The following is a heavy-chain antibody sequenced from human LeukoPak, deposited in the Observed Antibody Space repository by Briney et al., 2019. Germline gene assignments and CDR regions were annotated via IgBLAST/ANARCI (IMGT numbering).Heavy chain of an antibody. CDR2: SHYSGNT. J-gene: IGHJ6*02. CDR3: ARGDYYYGMDV. Sequence: TLSLTCTVSGVSISSGNYHWSWIRQHPGKALEWIGYSHYSGNTFHNPSLKSRVTISVDTSKNQFSLRLSSVNAADTAVYYCARGDYYYGMDVWGQGTTVTVSS. V-gene: IGHV4-31*03. CDR1: GVSISSGNYH.